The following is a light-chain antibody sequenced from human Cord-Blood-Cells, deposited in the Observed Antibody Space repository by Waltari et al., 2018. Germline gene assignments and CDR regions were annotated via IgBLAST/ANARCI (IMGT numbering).Light chain of an antibody. CDR2: GAS. CDR1: QSVSSN. V-gene: IGKV3-15*01. Sequence: IVMTQSPATLSVSPGERAPPPCRARQSVSSNLAWYPQKPGQAPRHVIYGASTRATGIPARFSGIGSGTEFTLTISSLQSEDCAVYYCQQYNNWPLYTFGQGTKLDIK. CDR3: QQYNNWPLYT. J-gene: IGKJ2*01.